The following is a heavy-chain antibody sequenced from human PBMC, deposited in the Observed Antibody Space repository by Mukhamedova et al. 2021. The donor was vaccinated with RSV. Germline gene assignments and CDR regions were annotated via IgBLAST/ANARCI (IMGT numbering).Heavy chain of an antibody. D-gene: IGHD5-18*01. CDR2: GTDK. V-gene: IGHV3-7*04. CDR3: ARVQSAYRYAYNGYYFMDV. J-gene: IGHJ6*03. Sequence: GTDKYYVDSVKGRFTISRDNAESSLFLQMKSLRAEDTAVYYCARVQSAYRYAYNGYYFMDVWGKGTTVTVSS.